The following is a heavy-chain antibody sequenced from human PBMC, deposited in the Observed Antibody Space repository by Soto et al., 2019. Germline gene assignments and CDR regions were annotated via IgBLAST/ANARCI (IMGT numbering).Heavy chain of an antibody. V-gene: IGHV4-34*01. D-gene: IGHD6-19*01. CDR3: ARVSGWYANWFDP. J-gene: IGHJ5*02. CDR2: INHSGST. CDR1: GGSFSGYY. Sequence: PSETLSLTCAVYGGSFSGYYWSWIRQPPGKGLEWIGEINHSGSTNYNPSLKSRVTISVDTSKNQFSLKLSSVTAADTAVYYCARVSGWYANWFDPWGQGTLVTVSS.